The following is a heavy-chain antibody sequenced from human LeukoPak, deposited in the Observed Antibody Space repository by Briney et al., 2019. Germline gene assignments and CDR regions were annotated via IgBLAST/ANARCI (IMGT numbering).Heavy chain of an antibody. CDR1: GFTFSSYA. CDR2: IIPIFGTA. Sequence: KSGGSLRLSCAASGFTFSSYAISWVRQAPGQGLEWMGGIIPIFGTANYAQKFQGRVTITADESTSTAYMELSSLRSEDTAVYYCAQYNRDGELLGGGWFDPWGQGTLVTVSS. D-gene: IGHD3-10*01. J-gene: IGHJ5*02. V-gene: IGHV1-69*01. CDR3: AQYNRDGELLGGGWFDP.